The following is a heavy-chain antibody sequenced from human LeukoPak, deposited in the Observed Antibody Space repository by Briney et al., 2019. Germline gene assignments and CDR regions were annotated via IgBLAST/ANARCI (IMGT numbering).Heavy chain of an antibody. J-gene: IGHJ4*02. Sequence: GGSLRLSCAASGFTFRSYSMNWVRQAPGKGLEWVSYISSSSSTIYYADSVKGRFTISRDNSKNTLYLQMNSLRAEDTAVYYCAKDVGAYSSSCSDYWGQGTLVTVSS. D-gene: IGHD6-13*01. V-gene: IGHV3-48*01. CDR3: AKDVGAYSSSCSDY. CDR2: ISSSSSTI. CDR1: GFTFRSYS.